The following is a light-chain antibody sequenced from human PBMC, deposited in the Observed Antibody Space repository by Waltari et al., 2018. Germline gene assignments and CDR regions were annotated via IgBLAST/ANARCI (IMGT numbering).Light chain of an antibody. CDR3: CSYAGAGTGV. Sequence: QSALTQPASVSGSPGQSITISCTGTSGDVGRYNLVSWYQQHPGKAPKLMIYEVGKRSSGISNRFSGSKSGNTASLTISGLQAEDEADYYCCSYAGAGTGVFGGGTKVTVL. CDR2: EVG. J-gene: IGLJ3*02. CDR1: SGDVGRYNL. V-gene: IGLV2-23*02.